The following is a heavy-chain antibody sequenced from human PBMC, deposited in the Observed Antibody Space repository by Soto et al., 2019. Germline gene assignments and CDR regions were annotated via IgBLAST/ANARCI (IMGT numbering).Heavy chain of an antibody. Sequence: EVKVLDSGGGLVQPGGSLRLSCAASGVSISNYVMNWVRQAPGKGLEWVSSVSGSGVGIYADSVKGRFSISRDNSKNTLDLQMNSLRAEDTAVYYCTKGWLDYWGQGTLVTVSS. V-gene: IGHV3-23*01. CDR1: GVSISNYV. J-gene: IGHJ4*02. CDR2: VSGSGVGI. CDR3: TKGWLDY. D-gene: IGHD6-19*01.